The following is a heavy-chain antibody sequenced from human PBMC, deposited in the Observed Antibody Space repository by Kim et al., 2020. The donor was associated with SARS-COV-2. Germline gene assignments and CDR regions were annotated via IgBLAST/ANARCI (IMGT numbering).Heavy chain of an antibody. CDR2: ISGDGGST. CDR3: AQGVATDVGDY. Sequence: GGSLRLSCAASGFTFDDYAMHWVRQAPGKGLECVSLISGDGGSTYYADSVKGRFTISRDNSKNSLYLQMNSLRTEDTALYYCAQGVATDVGDYWGQGTLVTVSS. D-gene: IGHD5-12*01. CDR1: GFTFDDYA. V-gene: IGHV3-43*02. J-gene: IGHJ4*02.